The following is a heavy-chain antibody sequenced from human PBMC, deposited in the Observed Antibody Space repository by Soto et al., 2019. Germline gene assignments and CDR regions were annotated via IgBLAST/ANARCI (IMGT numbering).Heavy chain of an antibody. CDR2: MNPNTGNS. J-gene: IGHJ4*02. Sequence: ASVKVSCKASGYTFTSYDIYWVRQATGQGLEWMGWMNPNTGNSGYAQKFQGRVTMTSDTSITTAHMELSSLRSDDTAVYYCARRAETNGWNGFGADKYYFDFWGQGTLVTVSS. D-gene: IGHD1-1*01. CDR1: GYTFTSYD. V-gene: IGHV1-8*01. CDR3: ARRAETNGWNGFGADKYYFDF.